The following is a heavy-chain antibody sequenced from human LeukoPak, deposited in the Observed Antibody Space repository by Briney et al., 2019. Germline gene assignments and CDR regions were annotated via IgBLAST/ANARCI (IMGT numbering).Heavy chain of an antibody. CDR2: ISGSGGST. D-gene: IGHD2-2*01. V-gene: IGHV3-23*01. Sequence: PGRSLRLSCEASGFTFRNYAMSWVRQAPGKGLEWVSAISGSGGSTYYADSVKGRFTISRDNSKNTLYLQMNSLRAEDTAVYYCAKAIDPADYYYYGMDVWGQGTTVTVSS. CDR3: AKAIDPADYYYYGMDV. J-gene: IGHJ6*02. CDR1: GFTFRNYA.